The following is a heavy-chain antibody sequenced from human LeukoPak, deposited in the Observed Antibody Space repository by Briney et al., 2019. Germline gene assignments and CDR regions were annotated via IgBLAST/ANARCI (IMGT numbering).Heavy chain of an antibody. CDR2: INPRGGSA. J-gene: IGHJ4*02. CDR1: GYTFTSFY. V-gene: IGHV1-46*01. Sequence: ASVKVSCKASGYTFTSFYMHWVRQAPGQGLEWMGIINPRGGSATSAQKFQGGVTLTRDTSTSTVYMELSSLRSEDTAVYYCARDYHGSGSLTTFDYWGQGTLVTVSS. CDR3: ARDYHGSGSLTTFDY. D-gene: IGHD3-10*01.